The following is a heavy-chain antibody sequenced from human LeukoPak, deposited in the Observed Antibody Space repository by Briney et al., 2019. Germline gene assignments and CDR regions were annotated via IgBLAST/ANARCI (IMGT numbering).Heavy chain of an antibody. CDR2: ISSSSSYI. CDR3: ARDLGSSWYYYNYGMDV. J-gene: IGHJ6*02. V-gene: IGHV3-21*01. CDR1: GFTFSSYS. D-gene: IGHD6-13*01. Sequence: GGSLRLSCAASGFTFSSYSMNWVRQAPGKGLEWVSSISSSSSYIYYADSVKGRFTISRDNAKNSLYLQMNSLRAEDTAVYYCARDLGSSWYYYNYGMDVWGQGTTVTVSS.